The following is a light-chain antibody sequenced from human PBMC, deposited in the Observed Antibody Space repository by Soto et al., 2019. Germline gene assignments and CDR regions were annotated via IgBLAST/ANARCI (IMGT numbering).Light chain of an antibody. CDR3: SSYAGGSNVVV. CDR1: SSDVGAYNY. V-gene: IGLV2-8*01. Sequence: QSVLTQPPSASGSPGQSVAISCTGSSSDVGAYNYVSWYQQYPGKAPKLMIYEVNKRPSGVPDRFSGSKSGNTASLTVSGLHTDDEADYYCSSYAGGSNVVVFGGGTQLTVL. CDR2: EVN. J-gene: IGLJ2*01.